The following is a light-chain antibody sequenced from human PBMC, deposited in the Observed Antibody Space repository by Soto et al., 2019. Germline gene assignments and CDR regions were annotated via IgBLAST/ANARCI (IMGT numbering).Light chain of an antibody. J-gene: IGLJ1*01. Sequence: QSALTQPPSASGSPGQSVTISCTGTSSDVGANNYVSWYQQHPGKAPKLMIYEVTKRPSGVPDRFSGSKSGYTASLTVSGLQAEDEADYYCSSYAGPNRFFGTGTKLTVL. CDR2: EVT. V-gene: IGLV2-8*01. CDR3: SSYAGPNRF. CDR1: SSDVGANNY.